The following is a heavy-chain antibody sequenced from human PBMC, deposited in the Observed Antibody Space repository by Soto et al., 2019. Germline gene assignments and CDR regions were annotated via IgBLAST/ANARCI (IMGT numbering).Heavy chain of an antibody. D-gene: IGHD4-17*01. CDR1: GGSVSSGSYY. CDR3: ARVPDKDYGDYERYYYSGMDV. J-gene: IGHJ6*02. Sequence: QVQLQESGPGLVKPSETLSLTCTVSGGSVSSGSYYWSWIRQPPGKGLEWIGYSYYSGSTTYNPSLKSRLTISVDTSKNQYSLKLSSVTAADTAVYYCARVPDKDYGDYERYYYSGMDVWGQGTTVTVSS. V-gene: IGHV4-61*01. CDR2: SYYSGST.